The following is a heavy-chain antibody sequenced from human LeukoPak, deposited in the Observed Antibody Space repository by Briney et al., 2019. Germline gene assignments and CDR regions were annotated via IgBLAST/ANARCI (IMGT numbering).Heavy chain of an antibody. D-gene: IGHD3-10*01. Sequence: SETLSLTCAVYGGSFSGYYWSWIRQPPGKGREWIGEINHSGSTNYNPSLKSRVTRSLDTSKNQFSLNLNSVTAARPAVIYCRRFVGSGRFYTAYNWFDHWGQGTLVTVSS. CDR1: GGSFSGYY. V-gene: IGHV4-34*01. CDR2: INHSGST. J-gene: IGHJ5*02. CDR3: RRFVGSGRFYTAYNWFDH.